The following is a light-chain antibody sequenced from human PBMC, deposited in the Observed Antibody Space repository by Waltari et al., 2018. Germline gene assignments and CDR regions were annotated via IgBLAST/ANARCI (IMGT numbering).Light chain of an antibody. CDR3: QQYGAARYT. CDR1: QSVSSN. V-gene: IGKV3-15*01. Sequence: EIVMTQSPATLSVSPGERATLSCRASQSVSSNLAWYQQKPGQAPRLLIYGASTRATGIPARFSGSGSGTEFTLTISRLEPEDFAVYYCQQYGAARYTFGPGTRLDLK. CDR2: GAS. J-gene: IGKJ3*01.